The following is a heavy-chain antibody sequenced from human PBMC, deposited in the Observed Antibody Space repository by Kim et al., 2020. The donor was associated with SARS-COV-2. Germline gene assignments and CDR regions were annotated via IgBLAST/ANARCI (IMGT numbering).Heavy chain of an antibody. V-gene: IGHV3-23*01. D-gene: IGHD3-10*01. Sequence: STYSADSGKGRFTISRDNSKNTMYLQMNSLRAEDTALYYCAKRRLGELDYWGQGTLVTVSS. CDR3: AKRRLGELDY. J-gene: IGHJ4*02. CDR2: ST.